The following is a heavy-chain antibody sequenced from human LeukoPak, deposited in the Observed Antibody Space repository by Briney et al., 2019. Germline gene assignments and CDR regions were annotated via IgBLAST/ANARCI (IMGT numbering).Heavy chain of an antibody. CDR3: AREWGRIAVAGGPGY. J-gene: IGHJ4*02. D-gene: IGHD6-19*01. CDR1: GFTFSNYG. CDR2: IWYDGRTK. Sequence: GGSLRLSCAASGFTFSNYGMHWLRQAPGKGLEWVALIWYDGRTKFHADSVKGRFTISRDNSKNTLYLQMDSLRDEDTAVYYCAREWGRIAVAGGPGYWGQGSRVTVSS. V-gene: IGHV3-33*01.